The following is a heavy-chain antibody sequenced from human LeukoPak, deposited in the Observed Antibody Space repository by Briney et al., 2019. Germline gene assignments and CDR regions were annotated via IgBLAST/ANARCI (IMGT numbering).Heavy chain of an antibody. Sequence: PGGSLRLSCAASGFTFSNYEMHWVRQAPGKGLEWVSCITSSGSTIYYADSVKGRFTISRDNAKNSLYLQMNSLRAEDTAVYYCARDTVYSGIRLDPWGQGTLVTVSS. V-gene: IGHV3-48*03. D-gene: IGHD3-10*02. CDR1: GFTFSNYE. J-gene: IGHJ5*02. CDR3: ARDTVYSGIRLDP. CDR2: ITSSGSTI.